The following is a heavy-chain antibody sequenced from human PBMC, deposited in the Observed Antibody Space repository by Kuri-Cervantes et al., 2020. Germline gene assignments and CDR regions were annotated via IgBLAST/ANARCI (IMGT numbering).Heavy chain of an antibody. Sequence: GGSLRLSCAASGFTFSDYYMSWIRQAPGKGLEWVSYISSSGSTIYYADSVKGRFTISRDDSKYTAYLQMNSLKTEDTAVYYCTRRAAMGFDYWGQGTLVTVSS. D-gene: IGHD5-18*01. CDR3: TRRAAMGFDY. CDR2: ISSSGSTI. V-gene: IGHV3-11*01. J-gene: IGHJ4*02. CDR1: GFTFSDYY.